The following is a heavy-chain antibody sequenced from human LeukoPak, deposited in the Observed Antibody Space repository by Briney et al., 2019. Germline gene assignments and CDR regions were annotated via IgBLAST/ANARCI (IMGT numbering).Heavy chain of an antibody. CDR3: ARAPGEGWFDP. Sequence: GGSLRLSCAASGSTFSSYWMSWVRQAPGKGLEWVASIKQDGSEKYYVDSVKGRFTISRDNAKNSLYLQMNSLRAEDTALYYCARAPGEGWFDPWGQGTLVTVSS. D-gene: IGHD4-17*01. V-gene: IGHV3-7*01. J-gene: IGHJ5*02. CDR1: GSTFSSYW. CDR2: IKQDGSEK.